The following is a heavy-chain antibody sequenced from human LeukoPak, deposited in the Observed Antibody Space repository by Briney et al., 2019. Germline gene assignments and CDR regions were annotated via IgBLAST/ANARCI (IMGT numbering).Heavy chain of an antibody. CDR3: ARGRRHYDSSAYYYEGDAFDI. Sequence: ASVKVSCKASGYTFTGYYIHWVRQAPGQGLEWMGWINLNSGGTNYAQKFQGRVTMTRDTSISTAYMELSRLRSDDTAVYYCARGRRHYDSSAYYYEGDAFDIWGQGTMVTVSS. J-gene: IGHJ3*02. D-gene: IGHD3-22*01. CDR2: INLNSGGT. V-gene: IGHV1-2*02. CDR1: GYTFTGYY.